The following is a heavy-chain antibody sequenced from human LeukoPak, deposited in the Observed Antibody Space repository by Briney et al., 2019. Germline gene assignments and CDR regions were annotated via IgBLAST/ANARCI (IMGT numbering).Heavy chain of an antibody. CDR3: AKGRGDPGEKIYYYYYYMDV. Sequence: GGSLRLSCAASGFTFSSYGMHWVRQAPGKGLEWVAVIWYDGSNKYYADSVKGRFTISRDNSKNTLYLQMNSLRAEDTAVYYCAKGRGDPGEKIYYYYYYMDVWGKGTTVTVSS. D-gene: IGHD7-27*01. CDR1: GFTFSSYG. V-gene: IGHV3-33*06. J-gene: IGHJ6*03. CDR2: IWYDGSNK.